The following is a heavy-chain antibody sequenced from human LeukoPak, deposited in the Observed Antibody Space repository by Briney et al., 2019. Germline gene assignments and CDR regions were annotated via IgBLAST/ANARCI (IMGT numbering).Heavy chain of an antibody. CDR2: IWPGDSET. V-gene: IGHV5-51*01. D-gene: IGHD3-10*01. Sequence: GESLKISCKGSEYSFTSYWIGWVRQMPGKGLEWMGIIWPGDSETRYSPSFQGQVTISADKSISTAYLQWSSLKASDTAIYYCARLFYYGSRAFDIWGQGTMVTVSS. J-gene: IGHJ3*02. CDR1: EYSFTSYW. CDR3: ARLFYYGSRAFDI.